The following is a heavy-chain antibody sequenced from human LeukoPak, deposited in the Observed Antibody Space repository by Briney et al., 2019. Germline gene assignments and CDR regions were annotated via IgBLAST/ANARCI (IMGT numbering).Heavy chain of an antibody. D-gene: IGHD2-8*01. CDR1: GLTSTGYS. J-gene: IGHJ4*02. Sequence: GGSLRLSCVVSGLTSTGYSMTWVRQAPGKGLEWVSSISGSSDYIFYADSVKGRFTISRDNAKNSLYMQMNSLRAEDTAVYYCTRGTDGLWDFWGQGTLVTVSS. CDR2: ISGSSDYI. CDR3: TRGTDGLWDF. V-gene: IGHV3-21*06.